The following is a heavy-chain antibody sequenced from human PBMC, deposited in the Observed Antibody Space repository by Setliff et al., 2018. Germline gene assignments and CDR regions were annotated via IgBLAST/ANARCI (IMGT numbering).Heavy chain of an antibody. CDR2: IRYDGSNK. CDR1: GFTFRSYG. Sequence: PGGSLRLSCAASGFTFRSYGMHWVRQAPGKGLEWVAFIRYDGSNKYYTDSVECRFTISRDNSKNTLYLQMNTLRPEDTAMYHCAKDMAMPKHGFDFWGQGTMVTVSS. CDR3: AKDMAMPKHGFDF. V-gene: IGHV3-30*02. D-gene: IGHD2-2*01. J-gene: IGHJ3*01.